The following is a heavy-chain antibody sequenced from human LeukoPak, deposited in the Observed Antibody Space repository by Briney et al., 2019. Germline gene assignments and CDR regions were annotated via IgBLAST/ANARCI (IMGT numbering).Heavy chain of an antibody. CDR1: GLTFSSYA. J-gene: IGHJ4*02. CDR3: AKRYCSGGSCGFFDY. Sequence: PGGSLRLSCAASGLTFSSYAMNWVRQAPGKGLEWVSAISGSGGNTHYADSVKGRFTISRDNSRNTLCLQMNSLRAEDTALYYCAKRYCSGGSCGFFDYWGQGTLVTVSS. V-gene: IGHV3-23*01. CDR2: ISGSGGNT. D-gene: IGHD2-15*01.